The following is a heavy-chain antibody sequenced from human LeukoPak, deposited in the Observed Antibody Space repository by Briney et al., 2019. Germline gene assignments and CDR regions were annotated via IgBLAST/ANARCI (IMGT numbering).Heavy chain of an antibody. V-gene: IGHV4-34*01. Sequence: SETLSLTCAVYGGSFSGFYYSWIRQPPGKGLEWIGEINHSGTTNYNPSLKSRVTISVDTSQNQFSLKLSSVTAADTAVYYCARSYYDILTGYYYFDYWGQGTLVTVSS. CDR2: INHSGTT. D-gene: IGHD3-9*01. CDR1: GGSFSGFY. J-gene: IGHJ4*02. CDR3: ARSYYDILTGYYYFDY.